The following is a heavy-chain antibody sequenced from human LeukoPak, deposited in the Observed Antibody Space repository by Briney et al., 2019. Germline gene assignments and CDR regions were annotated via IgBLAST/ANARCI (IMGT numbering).Heavy chain of an antibody. D-gene: IGHD2-2*01. J-gene: IGHJ5*02. CDR3: ARHPNPPSNTRGTLFDP. CDR2: IYYSGVT. V-gene: IGHV4-39*01. Sequence: SETLSLTCTVSGRSISSTTYYWGWIRQPPGKVLEWIGRIYYSGVTYSNPALKTRGTISVDTSKNQFSLSLTSVTAAATPVYYCARHPNPPSNTRGTLFDPWGQGTLVTVSS. CDR1: GRSISSTTYY.